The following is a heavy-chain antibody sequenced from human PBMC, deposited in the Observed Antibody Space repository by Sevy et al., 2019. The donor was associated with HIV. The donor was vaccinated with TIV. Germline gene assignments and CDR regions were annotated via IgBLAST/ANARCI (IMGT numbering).Heavy chain of an antibody. CDR2: IKQDGSEK. CDR3: AREDVILWFGELNYYYGMDV. V-gene: IGHV3-7*01. D-gene: IGHD3-10*01. J-gene: IGHJ6*02. CDR1: GFTFSSYW. Sequence: GGSLRLSCAASGFTFSSYWMSWVRQAPGKGLEWVANIKQDGSEKYYVDSVKGRFTISRDNAKNSLYLQMNSLRAEDTAGYYCAREDVILWFGELNYYYGMDVWGQGTTVTVSS.